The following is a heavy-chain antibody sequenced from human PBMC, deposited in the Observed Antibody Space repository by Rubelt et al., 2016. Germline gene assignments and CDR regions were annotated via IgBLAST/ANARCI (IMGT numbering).Heavy chain of an antibody. V-gene: IGHV4-34*01. CDR1: GGSFSGYY. Sequence: QVQLQQWGAGLLKPSETLSLTCAVYGGSFSGYYWSWIRQPPGKGLEWIGEINHSGSTNYTPPLNSLCILSVDSSKNLVSLNLSAVTAADTAVYYFSMVRGAGGDYWGQGTLVTVSS. CDR3: SMVRGAGGDY. CDR2: INHSGST. D-gene: IGHD3-10*01. J-gene: IGHJ4*02.